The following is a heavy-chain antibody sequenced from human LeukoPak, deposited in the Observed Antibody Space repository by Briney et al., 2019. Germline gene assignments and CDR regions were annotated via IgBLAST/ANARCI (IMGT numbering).Heavy chain of an antibody. Sequence: GGSLRLSCAASGFTVSSNYMSWVRQAPGKGLEGVSVTYSGGSTYYADSVKGRFTISRDNFKNTLYLQMNSLRAEDTAVYYCAKDITAAGRDDAFDIWGQGTTVTVSS. CDR2: TYSGGST. D-gene: IGHD6-25*01. V-gene: IGHV3-66*01. J-gene: IGHJ3*02. CDR1: GFTVSSNY. CDR3: AKDITAAGRDDAFDI.